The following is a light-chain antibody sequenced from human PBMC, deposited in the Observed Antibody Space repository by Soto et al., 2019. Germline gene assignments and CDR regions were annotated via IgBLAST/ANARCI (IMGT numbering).Light chain of an antibody. CDR1: QSVSSSY. CDR2: DAS. J-gene: IGKJ4*01. Sequence: MVLTQSPGTPSLFLGERATLSCSASQSVSSSYLAWYQQKPGQAPRLLIYDASNRATGIPPRFSGSGSGTDFTLTISSLEPEDFAVYYCQQHSNWPPLTFGGGTQVEIK. CDR3: QQHSNWPPLT. V-gene: IGKV3-11*01.